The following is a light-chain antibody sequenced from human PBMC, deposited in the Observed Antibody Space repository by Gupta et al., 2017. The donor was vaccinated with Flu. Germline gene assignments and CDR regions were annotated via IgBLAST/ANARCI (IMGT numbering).Light chain of an antibody. V-gene: IGLV1-51*02. CDR1: SSNIGNNY. Sequence: QSVLTQPPSVSEAPGQKVTISCSGSSSNIGNNYVSWYQQLPGTAPKLLIYENNKRPSGIPDRFSGSKSGTSATLGITGLQTGDEADYYCGTWDSSLSAGGVFGGGTKLTVL. CDR2: ENN. J-gene: IGLJ2*01. CDR3: GTWDSSLSAGGV.